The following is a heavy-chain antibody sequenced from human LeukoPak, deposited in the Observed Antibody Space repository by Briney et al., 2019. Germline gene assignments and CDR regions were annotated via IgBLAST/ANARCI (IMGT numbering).Heavy chain of an antibody. J-gene: IGHJ6*02. CDR1: GFTFSSYG. V-gene: IGHV3-33*01. CDR2: IWYDGSNK. D-gene: IGHD3-10*01. Sequence: GGSLRLSCAASGFTFSSYGMHWVRQAPGKGLEWVAVIWYDGSNKYYADSVKGRFTISRDNSKNTLYLQMNSLRAEDTAVYYCARDRGFGELFYYYGMDVWGQGTTVTVSS. CDR3: ARDRGFGELFYYYGMDV.